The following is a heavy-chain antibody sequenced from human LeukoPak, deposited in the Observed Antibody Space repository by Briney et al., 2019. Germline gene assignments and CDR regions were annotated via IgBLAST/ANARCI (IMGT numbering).Heavy chain of an antibody. V-gene: IGHV3-30*04. CDR3: ARDDLYSSGAPDLDY. D-gene: IGHD3-22*01. CDR2: ISYDGSNK. Sequence: PGGSLRLSCAASGFTFSSYAMHWVRQAPGKGLEWVAVISYDGSNKYYADSVKGRFTISRDNSKNTLYLQMNSLRAEDTAVYYCARDDLYSSGAPDLDYWGQGTLVTVSS. CDR1: GFTFSSYA. J-gene: IGHJ4*02.